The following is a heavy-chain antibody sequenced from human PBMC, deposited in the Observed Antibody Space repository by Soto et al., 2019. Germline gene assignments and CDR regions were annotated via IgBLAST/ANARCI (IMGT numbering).Heavy chain of an antibody. J-gene: IGHJ4*02. CDR1: GFTFSSYG. D-gene: IGHD1-20*01. Sequence: GGSLRLSCAASGFTFSSYGMHWVRQAPGKGLEWVAVIWYDGSNKYYADSVKGRFTISRDNSKNTLYLQMNSLRAEDTAVYYCARDRRSNWNPGPLDYWGQGTLVTVSS. CDR2: IWYDGSNK. V-gene: IGHV3-33*01. CDR3: ARDRRSNWNPGPLDY.